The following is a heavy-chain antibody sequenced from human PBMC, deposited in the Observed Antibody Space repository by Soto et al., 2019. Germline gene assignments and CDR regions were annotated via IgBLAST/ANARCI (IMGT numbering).Heavy chain of an antibody. CDR1: GGTFSSYA. D-gene: IGHD5-12*01. CDR3: ARHHGPTTSENWFDP. V-gene: IGHV1-69*05. Sequence: SVKVSCKASGGTFSSYAISWVRQAPGQGLEWMGGIIPIFGTANYAQKFQGRVTMTTDTSTTTAYLELRSLRSDDTAVYYCARHHGPTTSENWFDPWGQGTLVTVSS. CDR2: IIPIFGTA. J-gene: IGHJ5*02.